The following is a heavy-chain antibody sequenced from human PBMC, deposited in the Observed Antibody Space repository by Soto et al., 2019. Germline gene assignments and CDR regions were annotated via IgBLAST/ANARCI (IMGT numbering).Heavy chain of an antibody. Sequence: QVQLVESGGGVVQPGRSLRLSCAASGFTFSSYGMHWVRQAPGKGLEWVAVIWYDGSNKYYADSVKGRFTISRDNSKKTLYLQMNSLRTEGTAVYYCARTVNDYGNYASIGWYFDLWGRGTLVTVSS. CDR2: IWYDGSNK. CDR3: ARTVNDYGNYASIGWYFDL. CDR1: GFTFSSYG. V-gene: IGHV3-33*01. D-gene: IGHD4-17*01. J-gene: IGHJ2*01.